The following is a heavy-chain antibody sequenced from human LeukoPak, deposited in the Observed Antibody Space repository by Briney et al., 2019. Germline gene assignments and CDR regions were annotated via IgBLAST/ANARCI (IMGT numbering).Heavy chain of an antibody. CDR3: ASFALGGSGYYYY. V-gene: IGHV4-30-4*01. CDR2: IYYSGST. CDR1: GGSISSGDYY. D-gene: IGHD3-22*01. Sequence: SQTLSLTCTVSGGSISSGDYYWSWIRQPPGKGLEWIGYIYYSGSTYYNPSLKSRVTISVDTPKNQFSLKLSSVTAADTAVYYCASFALGGSGYYYYWGQGTLVTVSS. J-gene: IGHJ4*02.